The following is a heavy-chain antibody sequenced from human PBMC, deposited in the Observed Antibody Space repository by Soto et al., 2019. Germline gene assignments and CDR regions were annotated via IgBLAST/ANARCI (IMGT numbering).Heavy chain of an antibody. D-gene: IGHD1-20*01. CDR1: GYTFTSYG. Sequence: GASVKVSCKASGYTFTSYGISWVRQAPGQRIEWMGWISAYNGNTNYAQKLQGRVTMTTDTSTSTAYMELRSLRSDDTAVYYCARDPRFITGPHSGAFDIWGQGTMVTVSS. CDR3: ARDPRFITGPHSGAFDI. J-gene: IGHJ3*02. CDR2: ISAYNGNT. V-gene: IGHV1-18*01.